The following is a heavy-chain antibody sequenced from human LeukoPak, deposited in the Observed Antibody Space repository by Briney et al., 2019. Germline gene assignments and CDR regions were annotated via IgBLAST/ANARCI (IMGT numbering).Heavy chain of an antibody. D-gene: IGHD7-27*01. J-gene: IGHJ4*02. CDR1: GYSFTSYQ. V-gene: IGHV5-51*01. CDR3: ARRPSATGADFDY. CDR2: IYPGDSDT. Sequence: GESLKISCKGSGYSFTSYQIGWVRQMPGKGLEWMGIIYPGDSDTRYSPSFQGQVTISADKSISTAYLQWSSLKASDTAMYYCARRPSATGADFDYWGQGTLVTVSP.